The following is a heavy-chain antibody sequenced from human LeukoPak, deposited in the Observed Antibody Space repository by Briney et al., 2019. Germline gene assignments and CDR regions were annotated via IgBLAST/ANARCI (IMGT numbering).Heavy chain of an antibody. CDR2: IYYSGNT. Sequence: PSETLSLTCTVSGGSISTYYWSWILQPPAKGLEWIGYIYYSGNTNYNPSLKSRVTISMDTSKNQFSLKLRSLTAADTAVYYCVRVGVPGAFDIWGQGTMVTISS. V-gene: IGHV4-59*01. CDR3: VRVGVPGAFDI. J-gene: IGHJ3*02. CDR1: GGSISTYY. D-gene: IGHD3-16*01.